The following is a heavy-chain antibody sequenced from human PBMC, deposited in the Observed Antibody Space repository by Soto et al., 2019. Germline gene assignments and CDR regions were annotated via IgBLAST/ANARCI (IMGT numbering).Heavy chain of an antibody. J-gene: IGHJ4*02. V-gene: IGHV3-7*04. CDR3: ARGWATVGGTGDN. D-gene: IGHD6-19*01. CDR2: IKQDGSET. Sequence: ELQLVESGGALVQPGGSLRLSCVVSGFSFSNYWMSWVRQAPGKGLEWVANIKQDGSETYYVDSVKGRFTISRDNAKNSLYLQMTSLRGEDTAVYYCARGWATVGGTGDNWGQGTLVIVSS. CDR1: GFSFSNYW.